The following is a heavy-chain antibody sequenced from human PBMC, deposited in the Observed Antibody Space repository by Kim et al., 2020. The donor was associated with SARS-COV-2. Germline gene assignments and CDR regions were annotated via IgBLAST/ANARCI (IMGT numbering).Heavy chain of an antibody. J-gene: IGHJ4*02. CDR3: ASRTYSGSYYYFDY. Sequence: ADSVKGRFTISRGNAKNTLYLQMNSLRAEDTAVYYCASRTYSGSYYYFDYWGQGTLVTVSS. D-gene: IGHD1-26*01. V-gene: IGHV3-74*01.